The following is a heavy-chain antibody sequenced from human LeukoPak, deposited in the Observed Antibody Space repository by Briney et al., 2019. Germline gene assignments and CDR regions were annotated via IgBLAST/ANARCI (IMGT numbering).Heavy chain of an antibody. Sequence: SETLSLTCTVSGDSISSYYWSWIRQPPGKGLEWIGYIYYTGSTNYNPSLKSRVTILVDTSKNQFSLKLSSVTAADTAVYYCARARLEGYFDLWGRGTLVTVSS. D-gene: IGHD1-1*01. V-gene: IGHV4-59*01. J-gene: IGHJ2*01. CDR1: GDSISSYY. CDR2: IYYTGST. CDR3: ARARLEGYFDL.